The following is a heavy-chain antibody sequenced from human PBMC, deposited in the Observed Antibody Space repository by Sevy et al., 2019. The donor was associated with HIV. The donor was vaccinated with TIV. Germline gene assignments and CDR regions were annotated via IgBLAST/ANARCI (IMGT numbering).Heavy chain of an antibody. CDR2: ISSNGGST. Sequence: GGSLRLSCSASGFTFSSYAMHWVRQAPGKGLEYVSAISSNGGSTYCADSVKGRFTISRDNSKNTLYLQMSSLRAEDTAVYYCVKDEYSRRQGSFSLDYWGQGTLVTVSS. D-gene: IGHD6-6*01. CDR1: GFTFSSYA. CDR3: VKDEYSRRQGSFSLDY. V-gene: IGHV3-64D*06. J-gene: IGHJ4*02.